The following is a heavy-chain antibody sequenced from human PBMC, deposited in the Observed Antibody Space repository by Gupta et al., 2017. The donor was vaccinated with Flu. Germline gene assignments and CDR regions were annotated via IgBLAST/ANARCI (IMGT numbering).Heavy chain of an antibody. V-gene: IGHV3-48*03. Sequence: NWVRQAPGKGLEWVSYISSSGSTIYYADSVKGRFTISRDNAKNSLYLQMNSLRAEDTAVYYCGGGEGDAFDIWGQGTMVTVSS. J-gene: IGHJ3*02. CDR2: ISSSGSTI. D-gene: IGHD7-27*01. CDR3: GGGEGDAFDI.